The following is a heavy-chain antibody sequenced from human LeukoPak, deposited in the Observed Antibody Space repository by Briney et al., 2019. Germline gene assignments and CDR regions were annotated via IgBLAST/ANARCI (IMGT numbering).Heavy chain of an antibody. D-gene: IGHD4-17*01. Sequence: PGGSLRLSCRDSGFTFSSYWMSWVRQAPGKGLEWVANIKQDGSQKQYVDSVKGRFTISRDNAKNSLYLQMNSLRAEDTAVYYCARGHYGTRGPSDAFDIWGQGTMVTVSS. V-gene: IGHV3-7*01. CDR2: IKQDGSQK. CDR1: GFTFSSYW. J-gene: IGHJ3*02. CDR3: ARGHYGTRGPSDAFDI.